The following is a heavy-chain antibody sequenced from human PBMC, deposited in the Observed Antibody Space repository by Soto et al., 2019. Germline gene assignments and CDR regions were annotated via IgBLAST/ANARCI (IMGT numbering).Heavy chain of an antibody. D-gene: IGHD1-20*01. J-gene: IGHJ4*02. V-gene: IGHV1-18*01. CDR1: GYSFNMFG. CDR3: ARADTLTGTTQFYFDF. CDR2: ISAYNGHT. Sequence: QVQLVQSGAEAKQPGASVRVSCKASGYSFNMFGISWVRQAPGQGLEWIGWISAYNGHTDSAPKLQGRVTLTTDTSTSTAYMDLRSLRSDDTAFYYCARADTLTGTTQFYFDFWGQGTLVTVSS.